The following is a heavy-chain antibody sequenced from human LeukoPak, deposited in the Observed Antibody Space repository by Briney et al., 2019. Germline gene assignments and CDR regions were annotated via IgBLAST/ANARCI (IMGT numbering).Heavy chain of an antibody. CDR2: MIHSGST. V-gene: IGHV4-34*12. D-gene: IGHD3-10*01. Sequence: SETLSLTCAVYGGSFSGYSWSWIRQPPGKGLEWVGAMIHSGSTNYNPSLKSRVTISVDTSKNQFSLKLSSVTAADTAVYYCARTFFGPAYYMDVWGKGTTVTVSS. CDR3: ARTFFGPAYYMDV. J-gene: IGHJ6*03. CDR1: GGSFSGYS.